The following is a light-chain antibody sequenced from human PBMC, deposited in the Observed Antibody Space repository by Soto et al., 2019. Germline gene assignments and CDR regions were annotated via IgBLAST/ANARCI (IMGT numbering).Light chain of an antibody. CDR1: SSDVGTYNL. V-gene: IGLV2-23*01. CDR3: CSYARSSTWV. CDR2: EAT. J-gene: IGLJ2*01. Sequence: QSALTQPASVSGSPGQSITISCTGTSSDVGTYNLVSWYQQHPGKAPKLMIYEATKRPSGVSNRFSGSKSGNAASLTISGLQAEDEADYYCCSYARSSTWVFGGGTQLTVL.